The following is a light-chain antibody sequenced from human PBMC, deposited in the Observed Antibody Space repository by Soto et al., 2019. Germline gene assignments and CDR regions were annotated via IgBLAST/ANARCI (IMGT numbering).Light chain of an antibody. V-gene: IGKV3-11*01. J-gene: IGKJ2*01. CDR1: QSVSSY. CDR3: QQRSKWPRT. CDR2: DAS. Sequence: EIVLTQSPATLSLSPGERATLSCRASQSVSSYVAWYQQKPGQAPRLLIYDASNRATGIPARFSGSGSGTDFTITISSLEPEEFAVYYCQQRSKWPRTFGQGTKLEIK.